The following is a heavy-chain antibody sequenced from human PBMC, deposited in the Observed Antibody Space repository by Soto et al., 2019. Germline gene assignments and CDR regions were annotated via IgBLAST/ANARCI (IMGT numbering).Heavy chain of an antibody. CDR1: GGTLLSYT. CDR2: IIPIFGIA. J-gene: IGHJ6*02. CDR3: AGGDGETAMENV. Sequence: QVQLVQSGAEVKKPGSSVKVSCKASGGTLLSYTISWVRQAPGQGLEWMGGIIPIFGIANYAQKSQGRVTITADDSTGVAHMELSSLRSEDTAVYYCAGGDGETAMENVWGQGTTVTVSS. V-gene: IGHV1-69*01. D-gene: IGHD5-18*01.